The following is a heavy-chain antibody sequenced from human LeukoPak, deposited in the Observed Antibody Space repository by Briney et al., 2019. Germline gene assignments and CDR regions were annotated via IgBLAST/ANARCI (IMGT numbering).Heavy chain of an antibody. V-gene: IGHV1-46*01. CDR2: INPSGGST. CDR3: ARDGAGGSGSYYKESFYYYYYMDV. J-gene: IGHJ6*03. CDR1: GYTFTSYY. D-gene: IGHD3-10*01. Sequence: ASVKVSCKASGYTFTSYYMHWVRQAPGQGLEWMGIINPSGGSTSYAQKFQGRVTMTRDMSTSTVYMELSSLRSEDTAVYYCARDGAGGSGSYYKESFYYYYYMDVWGKGTTVTVSS.